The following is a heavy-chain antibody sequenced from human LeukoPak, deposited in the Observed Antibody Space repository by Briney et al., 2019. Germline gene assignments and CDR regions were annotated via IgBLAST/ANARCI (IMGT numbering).Heavy chain of an antibody. CDR3: ARGNYDILTGYGTAGMDV. V-gene: IGHV3-74*01. Sequence: PGGSLRLSCAASGFTFRSYWMHWVRQAPGKGRVWVSRINSDWSSTSYADSVKGRFTISRDNAKNKLYMQMNSLRAEDTAVYYCARGNYDILTGYGTAGMDVWGKGTTVTVSS. CDR2: INSDWSST. CDR1: GFTFRSYW. J-gene: IGHJ6*04. D-gene: IGHD3-9*01.